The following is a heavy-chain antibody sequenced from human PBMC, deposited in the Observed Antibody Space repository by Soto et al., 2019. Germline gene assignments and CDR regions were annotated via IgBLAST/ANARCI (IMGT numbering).Heavy chain of an antibody. V-gene: IGHV4-4*02. D-gene: IGHD3-10*01. CDR1: SGSISSSNW. J-gene: IGHJ6*03. CDR3: ARGAGSGSYYYYYYYYYMDV. Sequence: QVQLQESGPGLVKPSGTLSLTCAVSSGSISSSNWWSWVRQPPGKGLEWIGEIYHSGSTNYNPSLKRRVAISVAKSKYQSALELSSVTAADTAVYYCARGAGSGSYYYYYYYYYMDVWGKGTTVTVSS. CDR2: IYHSGST.